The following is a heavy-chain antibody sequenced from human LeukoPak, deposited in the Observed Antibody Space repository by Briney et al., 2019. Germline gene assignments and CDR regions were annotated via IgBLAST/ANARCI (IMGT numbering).Heavy chain of an antibody. D-gene: IGHD2-2*01. V-gene: IGHV1-69*05. CDR3: AKAVGQTAQTYFDY. Sequence: ASVKVSCKASGGTFSSYAINWVRQAPGQGLEWMGGIIPIFGTANYAQKFQGRVTITTDESTSTAYMELSSLRSEDTAVYYCAKAVGQTAQTYFDYWGQGTLVTVSS. J-gene: IGHJ4*02. CDR1: GGTFSSYA. CDR2: IIPIFGTA.